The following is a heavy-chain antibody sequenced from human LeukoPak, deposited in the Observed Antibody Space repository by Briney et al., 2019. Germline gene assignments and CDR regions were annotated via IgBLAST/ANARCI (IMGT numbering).Heavy chain of an antibody. J-gene: IGHJ4*02. V-gene: IGHV4-59*11. CDR3: ARDNTCYYDSSGYLDY. CDR1: GGSISSHY. CDR2: IYYSGST. Sequence: SETLSLTCTVSGGSISSHYWSWIRQPPGKGLEWIGYIYYSGSTNYNPSLKSRVTISVDTSKNQFSLKLSSVTAADTAVYYCARDNTCYYDSSGYLDYWGQGTLVTVSS. D-gene: IGHD3-22*01.